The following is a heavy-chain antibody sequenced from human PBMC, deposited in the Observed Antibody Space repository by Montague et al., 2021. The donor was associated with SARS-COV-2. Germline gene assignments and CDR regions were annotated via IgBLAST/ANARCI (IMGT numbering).Heavy chain of an antibody. J-gene: IGHJ4*02. CDR3: VRKNNYGSVSLSTFDY. CDR2: ISCSGGNT. V-gene: IGHV3-23*01. CDR1: GYTFINYA. D-gene: IGHD3-10*01. Sequence: SLRLSCAASGYTFINYAMGWVRQAPGKGLEWVSVISCSGGNTYFADSVRGRFTISRDNSKNTLYLQMNSLRAEDTAVYYCVRKNNYGSVSLSTFDYWGQGTLVTVSS.